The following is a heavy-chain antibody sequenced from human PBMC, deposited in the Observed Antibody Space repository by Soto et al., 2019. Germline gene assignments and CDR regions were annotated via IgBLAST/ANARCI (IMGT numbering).Heavy chain of an antibody. V-gene: IGHV4-39*01. Sequence: SATLSLTCTVSGGSISSGSHYWGWVRQPPGKGLEWIGSINNGGSAHYSPSLKSRVTISVDTSKNQFSLKLNSVTAADTAVYYCARRSYDGSGYYCVDSWGQGTLVTVSS. D-gene: IGHD3-22*01. J-gene: IGHJ4*02. CDR2: INNGGSA. CDR1: GGSISSGSHY. CDR3: ARRSYDGSGYYCVDS.